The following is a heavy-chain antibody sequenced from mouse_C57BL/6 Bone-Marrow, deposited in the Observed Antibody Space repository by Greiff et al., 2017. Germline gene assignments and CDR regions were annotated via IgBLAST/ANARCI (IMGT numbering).Heavy chain of an antibody. CDR2: IWGDGST. CDR3: GRFAY. J-gene: IGHJ3*01. Sequence: VKLMESGPGLVALSQSLSIPSTVPGFSLPSYGVSWVRQPPGKGLEWLGVIWGDGSTNSHSALISRLSISKDNSKSQGFLKLNSLQTDDTATYYCGRFAYWGQGTLVTVSA. V-gene: IGHV2-3*01. CDR1: GFSLPSYG.